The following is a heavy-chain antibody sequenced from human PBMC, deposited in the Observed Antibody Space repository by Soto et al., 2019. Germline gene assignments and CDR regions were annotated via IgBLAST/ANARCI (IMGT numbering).Heavy chain of an antibody. V-gene: IGHV4-31*03. CDR3: ARDSYSPVYYYYMDV. CDR2: IYYSGST. D-gene: IGHD2-15*01. CDR1: GGSISSGGYY. Sequence: SETLSLTCTVSGGSISSGGYYWSWIRQHPGKGLEWIGYIYYSGSTYYNPSLKSRVTISVDTSKNQFSLKLSSVTAADTAVYYCARDSYSPVYYYYMDVWGKGTTVTVSS. J-gene: IGHJ6*03.